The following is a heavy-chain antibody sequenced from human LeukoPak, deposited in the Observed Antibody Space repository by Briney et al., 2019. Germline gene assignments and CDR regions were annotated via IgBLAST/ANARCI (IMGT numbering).Heavy chain of an antibody. CDR2: INPNSGGT. CDR1: GYTFTSYA. CDR3: ASPKGYGSGSYAIDY. V-gene: IGHV1-2*02. Sequence: ASVKVSCKASGYTFTSYAMNWVRQAPGQGLEWMGWINPNSGGTNYAQKFQGRVTMTRDTSISTAYMELSRLRSDDTAVYYCASPKGYGSGSYAIDYWGQGTLVTVSS. J-gene: IGHJ4*02. D-gene: IGHD3-10*01.